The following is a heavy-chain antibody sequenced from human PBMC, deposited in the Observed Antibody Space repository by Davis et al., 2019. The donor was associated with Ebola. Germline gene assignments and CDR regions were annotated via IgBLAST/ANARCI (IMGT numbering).Heavy chain of an antibody. Sequence: GESLKISCAASGFTFSSYAMSWVRQAPGKGLEWVSAISGSGGSTYYADSVKGRFTISRDNSKNTLYLQMNSLRAEDTAVYYCAKMSVPAAYFDYWGQGTLVTVSS. CDR3: AKMSVPAAYFDY. CDR1: GFTFSSYA. CDR2: ISGSGGST. V-gene: IGHV3-23*01. J-gene: IGHJ4*02. D-gene: IGHD2-2*01.